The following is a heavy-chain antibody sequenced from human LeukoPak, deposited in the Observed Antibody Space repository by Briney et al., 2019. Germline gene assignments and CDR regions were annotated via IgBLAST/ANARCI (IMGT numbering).Heavy chain of an antibody. CDR1: GFTFRTYA. CDR3: AKDKAPGSWHTPSDF. D-gene: IGHD6-13*01. J-gene: IGHJ4*02. V-gene: IGHV3-23*01. CDR2: ISDSGDGT. Sequence: GGSLRLSCAASGFTFRTYAMSWVRQAPGKGLKWVSGISDSGDGTYYAESLKGRFTISRDNSKNTVFLQMNSLRADDTAKYYCAKDKAPGSWHTPSDFWGQGTLVTVSS.